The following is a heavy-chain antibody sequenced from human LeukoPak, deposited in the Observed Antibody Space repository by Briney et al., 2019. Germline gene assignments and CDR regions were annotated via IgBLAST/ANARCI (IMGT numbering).Heavy chain of an antibody. D-gene: IGHD6-13*01. CDR1: GGTFSSYA. V-gene: IGHV1-69*05. CDR2: IIPIFGTA. CDR3: ARASYSSSWRHFDY. J-gene: IGHJ4*02. Sequence: SVKVSCKASGGTFSSYAISWVRQAPGQGLEWMGGIIPIFGTANYAQKFQGRVTITRNTSISTAYMELSSLRSEDTAVYYCARASYSSSWRHFDYWGQGTLVTVSS.